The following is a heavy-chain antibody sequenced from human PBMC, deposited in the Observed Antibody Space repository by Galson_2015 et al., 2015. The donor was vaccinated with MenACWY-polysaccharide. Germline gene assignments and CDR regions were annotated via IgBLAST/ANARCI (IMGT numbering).Heavy chain of an antibody. CDR2: IYPGDSNT. D-gene: IGHD6-19*01. V-gene: IGHV5-51*01. J-gene: IGHJ3*02. Sequence: QSGAEVKKPGQSLKISCKGSGYSFTSFWIGWVRQMPGKGLEWMGIIYPGDSNTRYSPSFQGQVTVSADKSISTAYLQWSSLKASDTAMYYCARPQRWVGAGTPREDASHIWGQGTMVTVSS. CDR3: ARPQRWVGAGTPREDASHI. CDR1: GYSFTSFW.